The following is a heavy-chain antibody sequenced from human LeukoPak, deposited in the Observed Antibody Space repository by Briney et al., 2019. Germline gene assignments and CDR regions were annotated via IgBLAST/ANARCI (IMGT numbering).Heavy chain of an antibody. J-gene: IGHJ4*02. Sequence: GGSLRLSCAASGLTVSSNYMSWVRQAPGKGLEWVSVIYIDESTHYADSVKGRFTISRDNSKNTLYLQMNSLRAEDTAVYYCAREEGTAFFDYWGQGTLVTVSS. V-gene: IGHV3-53*01. CDR3: AREEGTAFFDY. CDR2: IYIDEST. D-gene: IGHD2-21*02. CDR1: GLTVSSNY.